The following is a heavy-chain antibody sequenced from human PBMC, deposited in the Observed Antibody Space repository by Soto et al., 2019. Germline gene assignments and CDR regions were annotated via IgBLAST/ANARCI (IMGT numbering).Heavy chain of an antibody. J-gene: IGHJ4*02. Sequence: QVQLVQSGAEVKESGASVKVSCKASGYTFTNYGVAWVRRAPGQGLEWMGWISGSNGDTKYAQNLQNRVSMTTDTSTNTAYMELRSPRPDDTAIYFCGRGGLAVSGTYDYWGQGTLVNVSS. CDR3: GRGGLAVSGTYDY. CDR2: ISGSNGDT. D-gene: IGHD6-19*01. CDR1: GYTFTNYG. V-gene: IGHV1-18*01.